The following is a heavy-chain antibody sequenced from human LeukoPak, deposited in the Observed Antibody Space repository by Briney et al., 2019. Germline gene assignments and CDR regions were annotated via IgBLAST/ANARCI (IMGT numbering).Heavy chain of an antibody. CDR2: IYYSGST. D-gene: IGHD4-23*01. CDR3: ARVGGSNFCFDY. J-gene: IGHJ4*02. CDR1: GGSISSGDYY. Sequence: PSQTLSLTCTVSGGSISSGDYYWSWIRQPPGKGLEWIGYIYYSGSTYYNPSLKSRVTISVDTSKNQFSLKLSSVTAADTAVYYCARVGGSNFCFDYWGQGTLVTVSS. V-gene: IGHV4-30-4*01.